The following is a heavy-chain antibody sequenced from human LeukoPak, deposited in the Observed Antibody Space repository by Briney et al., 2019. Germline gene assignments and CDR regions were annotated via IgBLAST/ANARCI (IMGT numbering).Heavy chain of an antibody. CDR1: GYTFTSYD. CDR2: MNPNSGNT. Sequence: ASVTVSCKASGYTFTSYDINWVRQAPGQGLERMGWMNPNSGNTDYAQKFQGRVTMTRNTSISTAYMELSSLRSEDTAVYYCARGRWFGEFSNWFDPWGQGTLVTVSS. V-gene: IGHV1-8*01. CDR3: ARGRWFGEFSNWFDP. J-gene: IGHJ5*02. D-gene: IGHD3-10*01.